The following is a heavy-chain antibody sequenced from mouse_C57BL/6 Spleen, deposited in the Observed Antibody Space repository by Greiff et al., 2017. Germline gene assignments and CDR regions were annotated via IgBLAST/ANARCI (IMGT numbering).Heavy chain of an antibody. CDR3: TPGLPGYYAMDY. V-gene: IGHV14-1*01. J-gene: IGHJ4*01. CDR1: GFNIKDYY. D-gene: IGHD2-10*01. CDR2: IDPEDGDT. Sequence: VQLKESGAELVRPGASVKLSCTASGFNIKDYYMHWVKQRPEPGLEWLGRIDPEDGDTEYAPKFQGKATMTADTSSNTAYLQLSSLTSEDTAVYYCTPGLPGYYAMDYWGQGTSVTVSS.